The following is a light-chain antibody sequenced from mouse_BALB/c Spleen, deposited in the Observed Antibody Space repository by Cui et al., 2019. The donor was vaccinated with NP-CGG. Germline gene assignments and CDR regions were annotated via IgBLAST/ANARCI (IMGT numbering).Light chain of an antibody. CDR2: GTN. CDR3: ALWYSNHWV. Sequence: HAVVSLISALTTSPGETVKLTCRSSTGAVTTSNYANWVQEKPDHLFTGLIGGTNNRVPGVPARFSGSLIGDKAALTITGAQTEDEAIYFCALWYSNHWVFGGGTKLTVL. J-gene: IGLJ1*01. CDR1: TGAVTTSNY. V-gene: IGLV1*01.